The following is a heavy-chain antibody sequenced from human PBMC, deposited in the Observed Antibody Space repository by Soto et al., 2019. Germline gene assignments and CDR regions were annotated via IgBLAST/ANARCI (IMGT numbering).Heavy chain of an antibody. V-gene: IGHV3-11*06. CDR1: GFPFSDYY. J-gene: IGHJ6*02. D-gene: IGHD5-12*01. Sequence: QVQLVESGGDLVKPGGSLSLSCAASGFPFSDYYMSWIRQAPGKGLEWVSYITGSSSRYTNYADSVKGRFTISRDNAKNSLYLQMNSLRAEDTAVYYCARYGATRGMDVWGQGTTVTVSS. CDR2: ITGSSSRYT. CDR3: ARYGATRGMDV.